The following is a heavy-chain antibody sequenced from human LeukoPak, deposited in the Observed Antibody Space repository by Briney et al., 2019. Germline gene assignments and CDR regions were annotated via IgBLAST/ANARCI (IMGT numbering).Heavy chain of an antibody. J-gene: IGHJ6*03. V-gene: IGHV3-11*04. CDR3: ARERSSSWPYYYYYYYMDV. CDR2: ISSSGSTI. Sequence: GGSLRLSCAASGFTFSDYYMSWIRQAPGKGLEWVSYISSSGSTIYYADSVKGRSTISRDNAKNSLYLQMNSLRAEDTAVYYCARERSSSWPYYYYYYYMDVWGKGTTVTVSS. CDR1: GFTFSDYY. D-gene: IGHD6-13*01.